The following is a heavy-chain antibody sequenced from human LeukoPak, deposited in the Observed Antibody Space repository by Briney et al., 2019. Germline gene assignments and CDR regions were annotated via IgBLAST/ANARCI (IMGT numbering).Heavy chain of an antibody. Sequence: SETLSLTCTVSGGSISSSSYYWGWIRQPPGKGLEWIGSIYYSGSTYYNPSLKSRVTISVDTSKNQFSLKLSSVTAADTAVYYCARRTSDYTVTTFGTLVSYYYYMDVWGKGTTVTISS. CDR3: ARRTSDYTVTTFGTLVSYYYYMDV. CDR2: IYYSGST. CDR1: GGSISSSSYY. J-gene: IGHJ6*03. V-gene: IGHV4-39*01. D-gene: IGHD4-17*01.